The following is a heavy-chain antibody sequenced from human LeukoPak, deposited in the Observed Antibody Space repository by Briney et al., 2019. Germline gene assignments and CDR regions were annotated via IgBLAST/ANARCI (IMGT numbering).Heavy chain of an antibody. D-gene: IGHD2-2*02. V-gene: IGHV3-7*01. CDR3: TRVGYCSSTTCYTGDGFDY. J-gene: IGHJ4*02. Sequence: GSLRLSCAASGFTFSSCWMSWVRQPPARELEWVANIKQDGSEKYYVDSVKGRFTISRDNAKNSLYLQMNSLRAEDTAVYYCTRVGYCSSTTCYTGDGFDYWGQGTLVTVSS. CDR1: GFTFSSCW. CDR2: IKQDGSEK.